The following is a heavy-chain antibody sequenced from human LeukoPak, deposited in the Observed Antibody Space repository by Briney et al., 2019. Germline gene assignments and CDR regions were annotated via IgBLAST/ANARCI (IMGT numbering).Heavy chain of an antibody. CDR2: IYYIGST. Sequence: SQTRSLTCTVSGGSISSGGYYWSWIRQHPGKGLEWIGYIYYIGSTYYNPSLKRRVTISVDTSKKQFSLKLSSVTAADTAVYYCARTSRLTMVRGVGRPFDYWGQGTLVTASS. CDR1: GGSISSGGYY. D-gene: IGHD3-10*01. J-gene: IGHJ4*02. CDR3: ARTSRLTMVRGVGRPFDY. V-gene: IGHV4-31*03.